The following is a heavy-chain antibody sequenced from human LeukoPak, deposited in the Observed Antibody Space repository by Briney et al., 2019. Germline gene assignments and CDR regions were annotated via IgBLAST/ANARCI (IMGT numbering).Heavy chain of an antibody. Sequence: GGSLRLSCTASGFTFSDYRMNWVRQAPGKGLEWVSSISGLSNYIYYADSVKGRFTISRDNAKNSLSLQMNSLRAEDTAVYYYARVDCTTTSCPRHDAFDIWGQGTMVTVSS. J-gene: IGHJ3*02. V-gene: IGHV3-21*01. CDR3: ARVDCTTTSCPRHDAFDI. D-gene: IGHD2-2*01. CDR1: GFTFSDYR. CDR2: ISGLSNYI.